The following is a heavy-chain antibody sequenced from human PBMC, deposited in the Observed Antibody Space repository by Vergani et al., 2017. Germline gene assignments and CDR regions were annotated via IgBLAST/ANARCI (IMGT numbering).Heavy chain of an antibody. D-gene: IGHD2-15*01. CDR3: ARAGRYGYXSGGSVSSPYFVAC. J-gene: IGHJ1*01. Sequence: QVQLQESGPGLVKPSQTLALTCTVSGGSISSGGYYWSWIRQHPGKGLEWIGYIYYSGSTYYNPSLKSRVTISVDTSKNQFSLKLSSVTAADTAVYYCARAGRYGYXSGGSVSSPYFVACGGQGTLVAASS. V-gene: IGHV4-31*03. CDR1: GGSISSGGYY. CDR2: IYYSGST.